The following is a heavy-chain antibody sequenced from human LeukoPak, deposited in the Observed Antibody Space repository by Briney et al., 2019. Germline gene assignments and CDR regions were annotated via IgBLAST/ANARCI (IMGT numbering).Heavy chain of an antibody. CDR3: ARLVLLTVTGTGAFEI. Sequence: SETLSLTCTVSGGSISNYYWSWIRQPPGKGLEWIGYIYYSGCTNYNPPLKSRLTISVDTSKNQFSLKLNSLTAADTAVYYWARLVLLTVTGTGAFEICGQGTMVTVSS. CDR2: IYYSGCT. D-gene: IGHD6-19*01. J-gene: IGHJ3*02. V-gene: IGHV4-59*08. CDR1: GGSISNYY.